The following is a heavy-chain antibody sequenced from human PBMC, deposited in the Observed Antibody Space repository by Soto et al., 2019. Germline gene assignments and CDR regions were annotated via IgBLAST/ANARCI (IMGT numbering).Heavy chain of an antibody. D-gene: IGHD2-15*01. J-gene: IGHJ1*01. Sequence: GGGLVRSDSASGFTLSDARMSWVRQASGKGLDWVGRIKSKSDGGTTEYAAPVRGRFTISRDDSNNTLYPQMNSLNSEDTAVYYCTTDLWRIAVVVGSTGYFNHWGQGTTVTVS. CDR2: IKSKSDGGTT. CDR1: GFTLSDAR. CDR3: TTDLWRIAVVVGSTGYFNH. V-gene: IGHV3-15*01.